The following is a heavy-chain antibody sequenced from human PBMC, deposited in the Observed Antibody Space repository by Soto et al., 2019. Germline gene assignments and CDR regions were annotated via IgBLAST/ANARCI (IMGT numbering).Heavy chain of an antibody. CDR3: ASPVHVGLDP. CDR2: IDPHSGGT. V-gene: IGHV1-2*02. J-gene: IGHJ5*02. Sequence: SSVKGACKAAGYGFTDFDYYIHWVRQAPGQGLEWMGWIDPHSGGTNYAQRFRGRVTMTRDTSITTAYMELRYLKSDDTAVYYCASPVHVGLDPWGQGTLVTVSS. CDR1: GYGFTDFDYY.